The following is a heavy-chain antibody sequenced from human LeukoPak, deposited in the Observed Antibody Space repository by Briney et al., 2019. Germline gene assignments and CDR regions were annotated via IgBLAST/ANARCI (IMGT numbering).Heavy chain of an antibody. V-gene: IGHV1-46*03. D-gene: IGHD2-15*01. J-gene: IGHJ6*03. CDR2: FNPSGGST. Sequence: ASVKVSCKASGYTFTSYYMHWVRQAPGQGLEWMGIFNPSGGSTSYAQKFQGRVTMTRDTSTSTVYMELSSLRSEDTAVYYCAREVVATTGDLYYYMDVWGKGTTVTVSS. CDR1: GYTFTSYY. CDR3: AREVVATTGDLYYYMDV.